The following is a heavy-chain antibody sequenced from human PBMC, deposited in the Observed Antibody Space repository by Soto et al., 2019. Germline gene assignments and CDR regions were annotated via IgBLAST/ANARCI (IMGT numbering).Heavy chain of an antibody. Sequence: SETLSLTCTVSGGSISSYYWSWIRQPPGKGLEWIGYIYYSGSTNYNPSLKSRVTISVDTSKNQFSLKLSSVTAADTAVYYCAREGGDDFWSGYYMNWFDPWGQGTLVTVSS. CDR2: IYYSGST. CDR1: GGSISSYY. CDR3: AREGGDDFWSGYYMNWFDP. D-gene: IGHD3-3*01. J-gene: IGHJ5*02. V-gene: IGHV4-59*12.